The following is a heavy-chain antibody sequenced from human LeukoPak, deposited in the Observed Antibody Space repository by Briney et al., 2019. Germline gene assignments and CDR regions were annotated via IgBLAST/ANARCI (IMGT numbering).Heavy chain of an antibody. CDR3: ARGVYYYDTRGYSFDY. D-gene: IGHD3-22*01. CDR1: GDSISSYY. J-gene: IGHJ4*02. V-gene: IGHV4-59*08. CDR2: IYYSGST. Sequence: SETLSLTCTVSGDSISSYYWSWIRQPPGKGLEWIGYIYYSGSTKNNPSLKSRVTISVDTSRNQFSLKLTSVTAADTAVYYCARGVYYYDTRGYSFDYWGQGTLVTVSS.